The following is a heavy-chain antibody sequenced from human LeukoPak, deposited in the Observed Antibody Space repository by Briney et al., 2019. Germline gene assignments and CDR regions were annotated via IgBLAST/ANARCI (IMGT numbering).Heavy chain of an antibody. CDR1: GYSISSGYY. V-gene: IGHV4-38-2*02. Sequence: SETLSLTCTVSGYSISSGYYWGWIRQPPGKGLEWIGSIYHSGSTYYNPSLKSRVTISVDTSKNQFSLRLSSVTAADTAVYYCARAVADKTFDYWGPGTLVTVSS. CDR2: IYHSGST. J-gene: IGHJ4*02. CDR3: ARAVADKTFDY.